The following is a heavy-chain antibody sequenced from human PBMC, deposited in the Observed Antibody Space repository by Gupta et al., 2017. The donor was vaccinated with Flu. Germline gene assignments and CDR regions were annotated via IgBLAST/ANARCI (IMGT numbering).Heavy chain of an antibody. Sequence: ASGLAVSKYTMNGVRQAPGKGLEWVSLIRGGGTNTYYADSVKGRFTSSRDNSKSTLFLQMNSLTAEDTAVYDCSADNTIYWGQGTLVTVSS. CDR1: GLAVSKYT. CDR3: SADNTIY. J-gene: IGHJ4*02. CDR2: IRGGGTNT. V-gene: IGHV3-23*01. D-gene: IGHD2-2*01.